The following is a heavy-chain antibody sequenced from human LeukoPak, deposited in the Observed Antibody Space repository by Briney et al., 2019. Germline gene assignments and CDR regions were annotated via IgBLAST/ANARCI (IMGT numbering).Heavy chain of an antibody. CDR1: GYTFTVYY. J-gene: IGHJ4*02. CDR2: INPNSGGS. D-gene: IGHD3-10*01. V-gene: IGHV1-2*02. CDR3: ARDLLWIGAVDY. Sequence: ASVKVSFKASGYTFTVYYMHWVRQAPGQGLEWMGWINPNSGGSNYAQKLQGRVTMTRDTSISTAYMELSRLRSDDTAVYYCARDLLWIGAVDYWGQGTLVTVSS.